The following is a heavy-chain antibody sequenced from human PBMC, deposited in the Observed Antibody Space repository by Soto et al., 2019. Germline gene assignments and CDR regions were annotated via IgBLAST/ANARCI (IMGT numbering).Heavy chain of an antibody. CDR3: TTDWGSGSPYFDY. J-gene: IGHJ4*02. CDR2: IKSKTDGGTT. D-gene: IGHD3-16*01. CDR1: GFTFSNAW. Sequence: GGSLRLSCAASGFTFSNAWMSWVRQAPGKGLEWVGRIKSKTDGGTTDYAAPVKGRFTISRDDSKNTLYLQMNSLKTEDTAVYYCTTDWGSGSPYFDYWGQGTLVTVSS. V-gene: IGHV3-15*01.